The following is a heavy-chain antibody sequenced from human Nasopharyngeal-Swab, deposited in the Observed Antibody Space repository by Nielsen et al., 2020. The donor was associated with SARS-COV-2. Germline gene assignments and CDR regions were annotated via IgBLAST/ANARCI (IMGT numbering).Heavy chain of an antibody. D-gene: IGHD6-19*01. J-gene: IGHJ6*02. CDR3: AREVGSGWYRARYYGMDV. CDR1: GYTFTSYA. Sequence: ASVKVSCKASGYTFTSYAMNWVRQAPGQGLEWMGWVNTNTGNPTYAQGFTGRFVFSLDTSVSTAYLQISSLKAEDTAVYYCAREVGSGWYRARYYGMDVWGQGTTVTVSS. V-gene: IGHV7-4-1*02. CDR2: VNTNTGNP.